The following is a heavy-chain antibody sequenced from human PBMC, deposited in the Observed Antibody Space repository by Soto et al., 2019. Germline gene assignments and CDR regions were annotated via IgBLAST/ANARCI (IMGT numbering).Heavy chain of an antibody. V-gene: IGHV4-4*07. D-gene: IGHD1-7*01. J-gene: IGHJ4*02. Sequence: SETLSLTSTVSGGSIGSYRCSWIRQPAWKGLERIWRSSNNGNNQYNPPIQSRVTVSVDTSRNQLFLNLHSVTAEDSAVYFCGRESGETWDYEAYCGQGTPVTVCS. CDR2: SSNNGNN. CDR1: GGSIGSYR. CDR3: GRESGETWDYEAY.